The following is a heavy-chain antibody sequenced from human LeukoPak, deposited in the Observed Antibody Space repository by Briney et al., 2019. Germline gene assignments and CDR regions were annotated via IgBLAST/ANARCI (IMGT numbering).Heavy chain of an antibody. CDR1: GLSISNNNW. V-gene: IGHV4-4*02. CDR3: ARGAWRGKSYDY. D-gene: IGHD3-3*01. J-gene: IGHJ4*02. CDR2: IHPSGST. Sequence: SGTLSLTCAVSGLSISNNNWWTWLRQPPGKGLEWIGEIHPSGSTNYNPSLKSRITMSLDQSKRQFSLNLNSMTAADTAVYYCARGAWRGKSYDYWGQGTLVTVSS.